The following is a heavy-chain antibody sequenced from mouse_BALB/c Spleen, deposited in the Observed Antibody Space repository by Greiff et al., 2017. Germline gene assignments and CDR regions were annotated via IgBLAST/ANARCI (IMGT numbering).Heavy chain of an antibody. J-gene: IGHJ4*01. CDR2: IRNKANGYTT. D-gene: IGHD2-4*01. CDR1: GFTFTDYY. Sequence: EVKLMESGGGLVQPGGSLRLSCATSGFTFTDYYMSWVRQPPGKALEWLGFIRNKANGYTTEYSASVKGRFTISRDNSQSILYLQMNTLRAEDSATYYCARDRGITSPYYYAMDYWGQGTSVTVSS. V-gene: IGHV7-3*02. CDR3: ARDRGITSPYYYAMDY.